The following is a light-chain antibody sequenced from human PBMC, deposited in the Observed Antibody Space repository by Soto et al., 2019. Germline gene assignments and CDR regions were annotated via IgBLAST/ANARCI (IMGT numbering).Light chain of an antibody. CDR3: SSFTVTITVL. CDR1: SSDVGGYSH. CDR2: EVS. J-gene: IGLJ2*01. V-gene: IGLV2-14*01. Sequence: QSALTQPRSVSGSPGQSVTISCTGSSSDVGGYSHVSWFQQHPGKAPKLMIYEVSNRPSGVSNRFSGSKSGNTASLTISGLQAEDEADYYCSSFTVTITVLFGGGTKLTVL.